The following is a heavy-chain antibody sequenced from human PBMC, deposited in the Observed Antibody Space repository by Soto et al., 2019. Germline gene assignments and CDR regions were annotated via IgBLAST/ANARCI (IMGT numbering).Heavy chain of an antibody. CDR2: IYYSGST. J-gene: IGHJ5*02. V-gene: IGHV4-31*03. CDR3: ARVQDIVLMVYTPGAWFDP. Sequence: TLSLTCTVSGGSISSGGYYWSWIRQHPGKGLEWIGYIYYSGSTYYNPSLKSRVTISVDTSKNQFSLKLSSVTAADTAVYYCARVQDIVLMVYTPGAWFDPWGQGTLVTVSS. D-gene: IGHD2-8*01. CDR1: GGSISSGGYY.